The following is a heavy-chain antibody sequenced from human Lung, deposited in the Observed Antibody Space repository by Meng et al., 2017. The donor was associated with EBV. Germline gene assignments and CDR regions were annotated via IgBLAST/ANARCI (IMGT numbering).Heavy chain of an antibody. J-gene: IGHJ4*02. CDR1: GYTFTTYP. D-gene: IGHD6-19*01. V-gene: IGHV1-3*01. CDR2: INPGNGIT. Sequence: VQLVQSGAEVKKPGASVKISCKASGYTFTTYPMHWVRQAPGQRPEWVGWINPGNGITKYSHKFQDRVTIIRDTSANTAYLELRSLRLEDTAVYYCARGIEVVGTGYFWGQGSLVTVSS. CDR3: ARGIEVVGTGYF.